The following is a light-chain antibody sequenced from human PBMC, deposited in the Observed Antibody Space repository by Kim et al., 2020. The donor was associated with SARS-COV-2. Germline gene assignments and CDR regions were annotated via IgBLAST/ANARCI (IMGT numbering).Light chain of an antibody. Sequence: SYELTQPLSVSVSLGQTARITCGGNNIGSKNVHWYQQKPGQAPVLVIYRDTNRPSGIPERFSGSNSGNTATLTIIRGQAGDEADYYCQVWDSSTGVFGGGTQLTVL. CDR3: QVWDSSTGV. J-gene: IGLJ2*01. CDR2: RDT. V-gene: IGLV3-9*01. CDR1: NIGSKN.